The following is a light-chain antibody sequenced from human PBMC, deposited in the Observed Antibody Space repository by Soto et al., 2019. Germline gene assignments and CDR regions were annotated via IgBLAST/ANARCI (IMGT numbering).Light chain of an antibody. CDR3: QQRSNWIT. V-gene: IGKV3-11*01. Sequence: EIVLPQSPATLSLSPGERATLSCRASQSVSSYLAWYQQKPGQAPRLLLYDASNRATGIPARFSGSGSGTDCTLAIRSLEPHDFADYYCQQRSNWITCGQGKRLFIK. CDR1: QSVSSY. CDR2: DAS. J-gene: IGKJ5*01.